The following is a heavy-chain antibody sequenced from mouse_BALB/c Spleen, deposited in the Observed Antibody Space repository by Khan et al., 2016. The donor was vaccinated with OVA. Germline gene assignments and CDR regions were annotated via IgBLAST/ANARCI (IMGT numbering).Heavy chain of an antibody. CDR1: GYTFTGYY. V-gene: IGHV1-87*01. Sequence: VQLQESGAELARPGASVKLSCKASGYTFTGYYIQWVKQRPGQGLEWIGTIYPGDGDTRYTQRFKDKATLTADESSTTAYMQRSNLASEDSAVYYCARGTPSDFWGQGTTLTVSS. J-gene: IGHJ2*01. CDR2: IYPGDGDT. CDR3: ARGTPSDF.